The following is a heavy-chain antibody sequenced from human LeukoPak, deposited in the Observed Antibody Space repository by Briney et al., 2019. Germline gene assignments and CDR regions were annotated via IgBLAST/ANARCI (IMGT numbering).Heavy chain of an antibody. Sequence: PGGSLRLSCAASGFTFSSYSMNWVRQAPGKGLEWVSYISSSSSTIYYADSVKGRFTISRDNAKNSLDLQMNSLRAEDTAVYYCAREEQLAYNWFDPWGQGTLVTVSS. V-gene: IGHV3-48*01. J-gene: IGHJ5*02. D-gene: IGHD6-13*01. CDR2: ISSSSSTI. CDR1: GFTFSSYS. CDR3: AREEQLAYNWFDP.